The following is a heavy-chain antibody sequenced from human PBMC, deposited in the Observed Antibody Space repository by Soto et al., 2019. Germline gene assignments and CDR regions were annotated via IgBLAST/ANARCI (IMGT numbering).Heavy chain of an antibody. CDR1: FGTITRRDHC. J-gene: IGHJ6*02. CDR2: IYYSGST. V-gene: IGHV4-30-4*01. Sequence: SETLSLTASVSFGTITRRDHCWSWDRQSPGKGLEWLAYIYYSGSTYDNPSLKCRVMMTIYTSKHQCTLNLSSVTAADTAVFYCGRGQTAIDVWGQGTTVTVSS. D-gene: IGHD5-18*01. CDR3: GRGQTAIDV.